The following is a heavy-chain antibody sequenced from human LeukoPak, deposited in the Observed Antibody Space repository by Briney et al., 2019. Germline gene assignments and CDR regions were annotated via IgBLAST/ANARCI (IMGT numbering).Heavy chain of an antibody. D-gene: IGHD6-19*01. CDR3: SRDMRAVDGVNDF. CDR2: ISYDGSNK. V-gene: IGHV3-30-3*01. J-gene: IGHJ4*02. Sequence: PGGSLRLSCAASGFTFSSYAMHWVRQAPGKGLEWVAVISYDGSNKYYADSVKGRFTISRDNSKNTLYLQMNSLRAEDTAVYYCSRDMRAVDGVNDFWGQGTLVTVSS. CDR1: GFTFSSYA.